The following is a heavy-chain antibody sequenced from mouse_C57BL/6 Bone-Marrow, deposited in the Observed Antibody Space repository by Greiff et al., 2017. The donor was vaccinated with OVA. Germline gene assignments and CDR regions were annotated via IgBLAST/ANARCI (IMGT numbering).Heavy chain of an antibody. CDR1: GYTFTDYY. CDR2: IYPGGGNT. J-gene: IGHJ4*01. D-gene: IGHD2-3*01. Sequence: VHLVESGAELVRPGASVKLSCKASGYTFTDYYINWVKQRPGQGLEWIARIYPGGGNTYYNEKFKGKPTLTAEKSSSTAYMQLSSLTSEDSAVYFCARYDGYDPYYAMDYWGQGTSVTVSS. CDR3: ARYDGYDPYYAMDY. V-gene: IGHV1-76*01.